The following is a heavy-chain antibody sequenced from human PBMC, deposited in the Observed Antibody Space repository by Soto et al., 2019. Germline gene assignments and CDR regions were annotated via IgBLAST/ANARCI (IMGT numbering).Heavy chain of an antibody. Sequence: KTSETLSLTCTVSGGSISSGDYYWSWIRQPPGKGLEWIGYIYYSGSTYYNPSLKSRVTISVDTSKNQFSLKLSSVTAADTAVYYCARFQKERFLEWYNYGYFDYWGQGTLVTVSS. CDR1: GGSISSGDYY. CDR2: IYYSGST. V-gene: IGHV4-30-4*01. D-gene: IGHD3-3*01. CDR3: ARFQKERFLEWYNYGYFDY. J-gene: IGHJ4*02.